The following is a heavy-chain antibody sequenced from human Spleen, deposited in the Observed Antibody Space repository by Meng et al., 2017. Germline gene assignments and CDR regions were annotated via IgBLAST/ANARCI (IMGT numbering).Heavy chain of an antibody. CDR2: IYHSGST. CDR1: GYSISSGFY. Sequence: SETLSLTCNVSGYSISSGFYWDWIRQPPGKGLEWIGSIYHSGSTYYNPSLKSRVTISVDTSKNQFSLKLSSVTAADTAVYYCARVNDEEVGPAAINWFDPWGQGTLVTVSS. V-gene: IGHV4-38-2*02. J-gene: IGHJ5*02. CDR3: ARVNDEEVGPAAINWFDP. D-gene: IGHD2-2*01.